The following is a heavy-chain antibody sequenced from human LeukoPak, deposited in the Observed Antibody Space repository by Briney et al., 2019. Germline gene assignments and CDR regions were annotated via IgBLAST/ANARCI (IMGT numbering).Heavy chain of an antibody. CDR1: GFTFRSYW. J-gene: IGHJ4*02. CDR3: ARHPLKD. CDR2: INSDGTNI. V-gene: IGHV3-74*01. Sequence: GGSLRLSCAACGFTFRSYWMHWVRQAPGKGLVWVSRINSDGTNITYADSVKGRFTISRDNAKKTLYLQMNGLRDDDTAVYYCARHPLKDWGQGTLVTVSS.